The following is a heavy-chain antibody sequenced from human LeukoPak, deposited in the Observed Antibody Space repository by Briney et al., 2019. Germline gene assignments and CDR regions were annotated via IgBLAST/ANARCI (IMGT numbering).Heavy chain of an antibody. V-gene: IGHV4-39*01. J-gene: IGHJ5*02. CDR1: GGSISSYY. Sequence: SETLSLTCTVSGGSISSYYWGWIRQPPGKGLEWIGSIYYSESTYYNPSLKSRVTISADTSKNQFSLKLSSVTAADTAVYYCARQTSSWDRWFDPWGQGTLVTVSS. CDR2: IYYSEST. CDR3: ARQTSSWDRWFDP. D-gene: IGHD2-2*01.